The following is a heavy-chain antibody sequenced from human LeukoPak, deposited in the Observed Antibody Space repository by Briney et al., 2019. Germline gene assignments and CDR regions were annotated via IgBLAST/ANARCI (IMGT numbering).Heavy chain of an antibody. CDR2: IYYSGST. J-gene: IGHJ5*02. D-gene: IGHD5-18*01. CDR3: ARAMRDTAMSNWFDP. CDR1: GGSISSYY. Sequence: PSETLSLTCTVSGGSISSYYWSWIRQPPGKGLEWIGYIYYSGSTNYNPSLKSRVTMSVDTSKNQFSLKPSSVTAADTAVYYCARAMRDTAMSNWFDPWGQGILVTVSS. V-gene: IGHV4-59*12.